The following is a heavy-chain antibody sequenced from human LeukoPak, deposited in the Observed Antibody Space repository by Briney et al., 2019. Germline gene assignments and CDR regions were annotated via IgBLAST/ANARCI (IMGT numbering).Heavy chain of an antibody. V-gene: IGHV3-74*01. CDR1: GFTFSRTW. D-gene: IGHD2-2*01. CDR3: ARDGLSAAADY. Sequence: GGSLRLSCTVSGFTFSRTWMRWVRQAPGHGLVWVSHINGDGTSTNYADSVKGRFTISRDNAKNTLFLQMNSLTVEDTAVYYCARDGLSAAADYWGQGTLVTVSS. J-gene: IGHJ4*02. CDR2: INGDGTST.